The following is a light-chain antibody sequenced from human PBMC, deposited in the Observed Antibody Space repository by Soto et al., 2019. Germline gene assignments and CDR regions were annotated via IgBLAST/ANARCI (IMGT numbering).Light chain of an antibody. CDR2: DDN. V-gene: IGLV1-51*01. J-gene: IGLJ1*01. CDR3: GSWDSRMSPYV. Sequence: QSVLTQPPSVSAAPGQKVTISCSGSSSNIGGNSVSWYQQLPGTAPKLLIYDDNKRPSGIPDRFSGSKSGTSATLGITGFQNGDEADYYCGSWDSRMSPYVFGTGIKVTVL. CDR1: SSNIGGNS.